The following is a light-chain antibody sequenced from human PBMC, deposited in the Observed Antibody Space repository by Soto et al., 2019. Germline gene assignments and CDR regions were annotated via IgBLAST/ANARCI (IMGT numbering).Light chain of an antibody. V-gene: IGKV1-9*01. J-gene: IGKJ3*01. Sequence: DIQLTQSPSFLSASVGDRVTITCRASQGISSYLAWYQQKPGKAPKLLIYAASTLQSGVPSRLSGSGSGIEFTLTISSLQPEDLATYYCQQLNSYLRFTFCPGTKVDIK. CDR3: QQLNSYLRFT. CDR1: QGISSY. CDR2: AAS.